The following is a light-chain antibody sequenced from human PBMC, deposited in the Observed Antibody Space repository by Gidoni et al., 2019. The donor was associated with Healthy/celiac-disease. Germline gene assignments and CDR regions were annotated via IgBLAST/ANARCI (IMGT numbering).Light chain of an antibody. V-gene: IGLV2-14*03. Sequence: QSALPQPASVSRSPGQSITISCTGTSSDVGGYNYVSWYQHHPGKAPKLMIYDVSNRPSGVSNRFSGSKSGNTASLTISGLQAEDEADYYCSSYTSSSTLVFGGGTKLTVL. CDR1: SSDVGGYNY. CDR3: SSYTSSSTLV. J-gene: IGLJ2*01. CDR2: DVS.